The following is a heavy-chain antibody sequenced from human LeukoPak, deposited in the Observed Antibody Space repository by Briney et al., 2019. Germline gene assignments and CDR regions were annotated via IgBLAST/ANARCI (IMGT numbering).Heavy chain of an antibody. CDR2: IIPIFGIA. CDR1: GGTFSSYA. CDR3: ARDGAVAVPHFDY. V-gene: IGHV1-69*04. D-gene: IGHD6-19*01. J-gene: IGHJ4*02. Sequence: SVKVSCRASGGTFSSYAISWVRQAPGQGLEWMGRIIPIFGIANYAQKFQGRVTITADKSTSTAYMELSSLRSEDTAVYYCARDGAVAVPHFDYWGQGTLVTVSS.